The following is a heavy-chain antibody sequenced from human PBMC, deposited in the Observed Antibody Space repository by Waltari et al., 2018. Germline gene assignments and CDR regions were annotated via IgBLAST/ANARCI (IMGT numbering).Heavy chain of an antibody. CDR2: IYTSGST. D-gene: IGHD5-18*01. Sequence: QVQLQESGPGLVKPSETLSLTCTVSGGSISSYSWSWIRQPAGKGLEWIGRIYTSGSTNYNPSLKSRVTMSVDTSKNQFSLKLSSVTAADTAVYYCARGGVVDTAMVHAFDIWGQGTMVTVSS. V-gene: IGHV4-4*07. CDR1: GGSISSYS. CDR3: ARGGVVDTAMVHAFDI. J-gene: IGHJ3*02.